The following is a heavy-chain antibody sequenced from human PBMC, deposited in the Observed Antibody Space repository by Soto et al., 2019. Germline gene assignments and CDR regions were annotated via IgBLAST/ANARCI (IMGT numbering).Heavy chain of an antibody. CDR3: ARRSRITMVRGVKYNWFDP. D-gene: IGHD3-10*01. J-gene: IGHJ5*02. CDR1: GGSFSGYY. V-gene: IGHV4-34*01. CDR2: INHSGST. Sequence: SETLSLTCAVYGGSFSGYYWSWIRQPPGKGLEWIGEINHSGSTNYNPSHKSRVTISVDTSKNQFSPKLSSVTAADTAVYYCARRSRITMVRGVKYNWFDPWGQGTLVTVSS.